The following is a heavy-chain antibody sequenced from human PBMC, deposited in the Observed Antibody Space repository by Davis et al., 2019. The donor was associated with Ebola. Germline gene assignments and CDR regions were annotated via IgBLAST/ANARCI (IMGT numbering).Heavy chain of an antibody. V-gene: IGHV4-34*01. CDR3: ARVLEMSSFDY. Sequence: GSLRLSCAVYGGSFSGYYWSWIRQPPGKGLEWIGEINHSGSTNYNPSLKSRVTISVDTSKNQFSLKLSSVTAADTAVYYCARVLEMSSFDYWGQGTLVTVSS. CDR1: GGSFSGYY. CDR2: INHSGST. J-gene: IGHJ4*02.